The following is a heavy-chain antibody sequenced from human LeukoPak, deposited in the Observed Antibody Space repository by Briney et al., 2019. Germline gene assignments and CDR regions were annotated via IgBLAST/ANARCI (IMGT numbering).Heavy chain of an antibody. CDR3: AMDKPPTFIAVAGTFDY. J-gene: IGHJ4*02. CDR1: GFTFSSYA. V-gene: IGHV3-30-3*01. CDR2: ISYDGSNK. D-gene: IGHD6-19*01. Sequence: GGSLRLSCATSGFTFSSYAMHWVRQAPGKGLEWVAVISYDGSNKYYADSVKGRFTISRDNSKNTLYLQMNSLRAEDTAVYYCAMDKPPTFIAVAGTFDYWGQGTLVTVSS.